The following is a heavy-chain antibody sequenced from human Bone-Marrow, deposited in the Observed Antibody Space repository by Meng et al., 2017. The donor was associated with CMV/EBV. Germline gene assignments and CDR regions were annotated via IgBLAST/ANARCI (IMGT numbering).Heavy chain of an antibody. CDR3: ARDLDCSSTSCNTQIDY. D-gene: IGHD2-2*01. CDR2: IYYSGST. CDR1: GGSFSGYY. Sequence: SETLSLTCAVYGGSFSGYYWSWIRQPPGKGLEWIGSIYYSGSTYYNPSLKSRVTISVDTSKNQFSLKLSSVTAADTAVYYCARDLDCSSTSCNTQIDYWGQGTRVTVSS. V-gene: IGHV4-34*01. J-gene: IGHJ4*02.